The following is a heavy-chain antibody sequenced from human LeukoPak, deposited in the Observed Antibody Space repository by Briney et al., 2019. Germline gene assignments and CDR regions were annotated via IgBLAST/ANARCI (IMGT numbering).Heavy chain of an antibody. Sequence: PGGSLRLSCAASGFTVSSNYMSWVRQAPGKGLEWVSVIYSGGSTYYADSVKGRFTISRDNSKNTLYLQMNSLRAEDTAVYYCARVREGRYFDFWGQGTLVTVSS. CDR2: IYSGGST. J-gene: IGHJ4*02. V-gene: IGHV3-53*01. CDR3: ARVREGRYFDF. D-gene: IGHD5-24*01. CDR1: GFTVSSNY.